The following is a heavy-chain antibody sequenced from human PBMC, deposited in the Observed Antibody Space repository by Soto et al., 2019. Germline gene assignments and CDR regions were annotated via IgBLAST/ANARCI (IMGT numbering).Heavy chain of an antibody. CDR3: ERDADYGDYTNFDY. CDR2: ISSSSSYI. D-gene: IGHD4-17*01. CDR1: GFTFSSYS. V-gene: IGHV3-21*01. J-gene: IGHJ4*02. Sequence: EVQLVESGGGLVKPGGSLRLSCAASGFTFSSYSMNWVRQAPGKGLEWVSSISSSSSYIYYADSVKGRFTISRDNAKNSLYLQMNSLRAEDTAVYYCERDADYGDYTNFDYWGQGTLVTVSS.